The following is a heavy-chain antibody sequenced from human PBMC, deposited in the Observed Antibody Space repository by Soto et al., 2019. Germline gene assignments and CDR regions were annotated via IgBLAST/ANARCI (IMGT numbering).Heavy chain of an antibody. V-gene: IGHV1-69*01. CDR1: GGTFSSYA. J-gene: IGHJ6*02. Sequence: KVSCKASGGTFSSYAISWVRQAPGQGLEWMGGIIPIFGTANYAQKFQGRVTITADESTSTAYMELSSLRSEDTAVYYCASLPPPECSSTSCPYYYYGMDVGGQGTTVTVSS. CDR2: IIPIFGTA. CDR3: ASLPPPECSSTSCPYYYYGMDV. D-gene: IGHD2-2*01.